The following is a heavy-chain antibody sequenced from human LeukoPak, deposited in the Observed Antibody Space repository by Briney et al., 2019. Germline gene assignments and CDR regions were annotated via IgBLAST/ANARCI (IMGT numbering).Heavy chain of an antibody. CDR1: GGSISSGGYY. V-gene: IGHV4-30-2*01. D-gene: IGHD2-15*01. J-gene: IGHJ4*02. Sequence: SQTLSLTCTVSGGSISSGGYYWSWIRQPPGKGLEWIAEINHSGRTNYNPSLKSRVTMSVDTSKNQFSLKLSSVTAADTAVYYCVRIDDYWGQGTLVTVSS. CDR3: VRIDDY. CDR2: INHSGRT.